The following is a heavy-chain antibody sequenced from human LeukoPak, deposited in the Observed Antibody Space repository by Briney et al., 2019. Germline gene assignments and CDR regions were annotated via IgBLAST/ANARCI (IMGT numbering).Heavy chain of an antibody. V-gene: IGHV1-69*05. CDR3: ARVDRSLYYMDV. J-gene: IGHJ6*03. CDR2: IIPIFGTA. CDR1: GGTFSSYA. Sequence: SVKVSCKASGGTFSSYAISWVRQAPGQGLEWMGGIIPIFGTANYAQKFQGRVTITTDASTSTAYMELSSLRSEDTAVYYCARVDRSLYYMDVWGKGTTVTVSS.